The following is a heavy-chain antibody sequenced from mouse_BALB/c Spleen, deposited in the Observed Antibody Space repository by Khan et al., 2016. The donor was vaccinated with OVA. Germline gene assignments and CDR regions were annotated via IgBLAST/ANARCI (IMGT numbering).Heavy chain of an antibody. CDR1: GYTFTSYT. D-gene: IGHD2-14*01. Sequence: VQLQESGAELARPGASVKMSCKASGYTFTSYTIHWIKKRPGQGLEWIGYINPSNDYTNYNQKLKDKATLTTDKSSTTAYLQLSSLTSDDSAVYNCVRDGAYHRNDGWFAYWGQGTLVTVSA. J-gene: IGHJ3*01. CDR2: INPSNDYT. V-gene: IGHV1-4*01. CDR3: VRDGAYHRNDGWFAY.